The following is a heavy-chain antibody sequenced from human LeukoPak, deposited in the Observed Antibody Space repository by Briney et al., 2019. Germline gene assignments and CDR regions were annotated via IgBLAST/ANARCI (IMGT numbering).Heavy chain of an antibody. D-gene: IGHD3-10*01. J-gene: IGHJ4*02. V-gene: IGHV3-30*02. CDR2: IRYDGSNK. CDR1: GFTFSSYG. Sequence: GGSLRLSCAASGFTFSSYGMHWVRQAPGKGLEWVAFIRYDGSNKYYADSVKGRFTISRDNSKNTVYLQMNSLRSEDTAVYFCTRDQLSMGYFDYWGQGTLVSVSS. CDR3: TRDQLSMGYFDY.